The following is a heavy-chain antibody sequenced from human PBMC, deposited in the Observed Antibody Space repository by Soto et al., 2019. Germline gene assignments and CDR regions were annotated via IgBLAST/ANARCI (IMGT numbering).Heavy chain of an antibody. J-gene: IGHJ4*02. CDR1: GGSISGSPSY. V-gene: IGHV4-39*01. Sequence: QLQLQESGLGLVEPSETLSLTCTVSGGSISGSPSYCGWIRQPPGKGLEWFGSVWYIGITYYSPSLYTRVTIYVDTSKTQFSLKPTSVTAADTALYYCARQIYSSSGYYHDICAQGTMVTLSS. CDR3: ARQIYSSSGYYHDI. D-gene: IGHD6-6*01. CDR2: VWYIGIT.